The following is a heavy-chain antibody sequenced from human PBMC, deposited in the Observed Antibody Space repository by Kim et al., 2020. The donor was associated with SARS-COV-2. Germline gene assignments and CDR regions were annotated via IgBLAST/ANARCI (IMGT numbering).Heavy chain of an antibody. D-gene: IGHD6-13*01. CDR3: ARRDSSSWGDYFDY. J-gene: IGHJ4*02. Sequence: SPSFQGQVTISADKSISTAYLQWSSLKASDTAMYYCARRDSSSWGDYFDYWGQGTLVTVSS. V-gene: IGHV5-51*01.